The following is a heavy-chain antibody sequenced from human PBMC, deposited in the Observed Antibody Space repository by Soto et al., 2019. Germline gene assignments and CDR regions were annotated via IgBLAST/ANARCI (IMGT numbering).Heavy chain of an antibody. CDR3: ARDDYTSTSRYNPFDY. J-gene: IGHJ4*02. Sequence: GGSLRLSCAASGFAFSSYGMNWVRQAPGKGLEWVSSISSNNFIYYADSLKGRFTISRDNAKNSLFLQMNSLRPEDTAVYYCARDDYTSTSRYNPFDYWGKGTLVTVSS. D-gene: IGHD2-2*02. CDR2: ISSNNFI. CDR1: GFAFSSYG. V-gene: IGHV3-21*01.